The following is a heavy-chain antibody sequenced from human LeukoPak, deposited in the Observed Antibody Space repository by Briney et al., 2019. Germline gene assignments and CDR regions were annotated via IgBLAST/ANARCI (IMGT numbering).Heavy chain of an antibody. Sequence: ASVKVSRQASGYTFTGYYMHWVRQAPGQGLEWMGWINPNSGGTNYAQKFQGRVTMTRDTSISTAHMELSRLISDDTAVYYCARVYSSGWYLPIRRGGYYYMDVWGKGTTVTVSS. J-gene: IGHJ6*03. V-gene: IGHV1-2*02. CDR2: INPNSGGT. D-gene: IGHD6-19*01. CDR1: GYTFTGYY. CDR3: ARVYSSGWYLPIRRGGYYYMDV.